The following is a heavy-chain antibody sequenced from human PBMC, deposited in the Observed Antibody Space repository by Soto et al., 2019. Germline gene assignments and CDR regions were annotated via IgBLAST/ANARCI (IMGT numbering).Heavy chain of an antibody. Sequence: ASVKVSCKASGYTFTSYGISWVRQAPGQGLEWMGWISAYNGNTNYAQKLQGRVTMTTDTSTSTAYMELRSLRSEDTAVYYCLVVVVVAALNWFDPWGQGTLVTVSS. CDR3: LVVVVVAALNWFDP. CDR2: ISAYNGNT. V-gene: IGHV1-18*01. J-gene: IGHJ5*02. D-gene: IGHD2-15*01. CDR1: GYTFTSYG.